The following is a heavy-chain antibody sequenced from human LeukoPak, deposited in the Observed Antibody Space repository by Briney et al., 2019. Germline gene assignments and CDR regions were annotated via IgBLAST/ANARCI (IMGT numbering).Heavy chain of an antibody. J-gene: IGHJ4*02. Sequence: GGSLRLSCAASGFTFSSYAMSWVRQAPGKGLEWVSAISGSGGSTYYADSVKGRFTISRDNAKNSLYLQMNTLRAEDTAVYYCARDRHKYNYDSGGYPPYWGQGTLVTVSS. CDR3: ARDRHKYNYDSGGYPPY. D-gene: IGHD3-22*01. V-gene: IGHV3-23*01. CDR1: GFTFSSYA. CDR2: ISGSGGST.